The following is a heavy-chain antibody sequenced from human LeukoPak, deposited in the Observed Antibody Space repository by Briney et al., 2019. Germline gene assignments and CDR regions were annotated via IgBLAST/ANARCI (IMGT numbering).Heavy chain of an antibody. Sequence: GESLKISCKASGYRFTTYWIGWVRQMPGKGLEWMGIIYPGDSDTRYSPSFEGQVTISADKSITTAYLQWSSLKASDTAMYYCARQITDQSSGYDSLDYWGQGTLVTVSS. CDR1: GYRFTTYW. CDR2: IYPGDSDT. V-gene: IGHV5-51*01. D-gene: IGHD5-12*01. CDR3: ARQITDQSSGYDSLDY. J-gene: IGHJ4*02.